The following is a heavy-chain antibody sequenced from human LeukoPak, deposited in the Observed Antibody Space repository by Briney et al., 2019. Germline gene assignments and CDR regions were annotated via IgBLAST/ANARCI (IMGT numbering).Heavy chain of an antibody. CDR1: GGTFSSYA. CDR2: IIPIFGTA. D-gene: IGHD3-10*01. J-gene: IGHJ4*02. Sequence: ASVKVSCKASGGTFSSYAISWVRQAPGQGLEWMGGIIPIFGTANYAQKFQGRVTITTDESTSTAYMELSSLRSEDTAVYYCARDTDYGSESYYGYWGQGTLVTVSS. V-gene: IGHV1-69*05. CDR3: ARDTDYGSESYYGY.